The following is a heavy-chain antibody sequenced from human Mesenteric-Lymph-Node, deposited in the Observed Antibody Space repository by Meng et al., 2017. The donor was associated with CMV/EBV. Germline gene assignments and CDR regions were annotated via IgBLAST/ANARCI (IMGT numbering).Heavy chain of an antibody. V-gene: IGHV3-20*04. Sequence: GESLKISCAVSGFRFDDYGMNWVRQAPGKGLEWVSGINWNGGGTGYADSVKGRFTISRDNAKNSLYLQMNSLRAEDTALYYCARGPSSGIDYDSSGFSYWGQGTLVTVSS. CDR2: INWNGGGT. CDR1: GFRFDDYG. CDR3: ARGPSSGIDYDSSGFSY. J-gene: IGHJ4*02. D-gene: IGHD3-22*01.